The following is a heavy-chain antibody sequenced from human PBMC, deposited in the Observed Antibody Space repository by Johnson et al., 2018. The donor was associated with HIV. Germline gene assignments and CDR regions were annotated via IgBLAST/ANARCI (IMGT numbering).Heavy chain of an antibody. Sequence: VQLVESGGGLVQPGGSLGLSCAASGFTLSSYWMTWVRQAPGKGLEWVANINQDGTEKSYVDFVKGRFTISRDNARNSLFLQVDSLRAEDTAMYYCVRDWVGTNAFDIWGQGTMVTVSS. CDR2: INQDGTEK. V-gene: IGHV3-7*05. CDR3: VRDWVGTNAFDI. D-gene: IGHD1-26*01. J-gene: IGHJ3*02. CDR1: GFTLSSYW.